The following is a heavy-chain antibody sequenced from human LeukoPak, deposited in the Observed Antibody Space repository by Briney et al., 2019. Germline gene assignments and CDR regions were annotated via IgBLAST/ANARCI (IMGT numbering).Heavy chain of an antibody. J-gene: IGHJ5*02. CDR1: GGSISSYY. CDR3: ARHGASSHYYVNSGYYSNWFDP. V-gene: IGHV4-59*08. CDR2: IYYSGST. D-gene: IGHD3-22*01. Sequence: KPSETLSLTCTVSGGSISSYYWSWIRQPPGKGLEWIGYIYYSGSTNYNPSLKSRVTISVDMSKNQFSLKLSSVTAADTAVYYCARHGASSHYYVNSGYYSNWFDPWGQGTLVTVSS.